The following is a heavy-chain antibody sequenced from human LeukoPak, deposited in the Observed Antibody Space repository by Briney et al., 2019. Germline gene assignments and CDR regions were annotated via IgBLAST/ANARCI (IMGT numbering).Heavy chain of an antibody. CDR3: AGSSGWYYFDY. Sequence: ASVKVSCKASGYTFTSYGITWVRQAPGQGLEWMGWISAYNGNTNYAQKFQGRVTMTRDTSISTAYMELSRLRSDDTAVYYCAGSSGWYYFDYWGQGTLVTVSS. D-gene: IGHD6-19*01. CDR2: ISAYNGNT. J-gene: IGHJ4*02. V-gene: IGHV1-18*01. CDR1: GYTFTSYG.